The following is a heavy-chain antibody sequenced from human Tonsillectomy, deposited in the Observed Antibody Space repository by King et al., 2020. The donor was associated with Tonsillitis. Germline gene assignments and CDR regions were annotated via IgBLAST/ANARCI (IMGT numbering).Heavy chain of an antibody. V-gene: IGHV3-7*03. Sequence: EQLVESGGGLVQPGGSLRLSCAASGFTFNTYWMSWVRQAPGKGLEWVAHIKQDGSEKYYVDSVKGRFTISRDTAKNSLYLEMNSLRLADTAVYYCASGGWHDYWGQGTLVTVSS. CDR3: ASGGWHDY. CDR1: GFTFNTYW. D-gene: IGHD6-19*01. J-gene: IGHJ4*02. CDR2: IKQDGSEK.